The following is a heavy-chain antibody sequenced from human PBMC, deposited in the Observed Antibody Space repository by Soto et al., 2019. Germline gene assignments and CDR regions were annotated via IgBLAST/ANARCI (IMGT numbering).Heavy chain of an antibody. D-gene: IGHD6-13*01. CDR3: ATPRMQQLANYFDY. CDR1: GFSFRNAW. Sequence: EVQLVESGGDLVKPGGSLRLSCAASGFSFRNAWMSWVRQAPGKGLEWVGRIQTKTEGGTTDYAAPVKGRFSISRDDSKNTLYLQMNSLRAEDTAVYYCATPRMQQLANYFDYWGQGTLVTVSS. V-gene: IGHV3-15*01. J-gene: IGHJ4*02. CDR2: IQTKTEGGTT.